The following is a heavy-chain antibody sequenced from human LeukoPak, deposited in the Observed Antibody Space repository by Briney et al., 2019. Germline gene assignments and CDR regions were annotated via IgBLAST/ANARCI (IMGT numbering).Heavy chain of an antibody. J-gene: IGHJ5*02. CDR1: GGSFSGYY. CDR3: VRGHIQSYYYGSGGFDP. V-gene: IGHV4-34*01. CDR2: INHSGST. D-gene: IGHD3-10*01. Sequence: SETLSLTCAVYGGSFSGYYWSWIRQPPGKGLEWFGEINHSGSTNYNPSLKSRVTISVDTSKNQFSLKLSSVTAADTAVYYCVRGHIQSYYYGSGGFDPWGQGTLVTVSS.